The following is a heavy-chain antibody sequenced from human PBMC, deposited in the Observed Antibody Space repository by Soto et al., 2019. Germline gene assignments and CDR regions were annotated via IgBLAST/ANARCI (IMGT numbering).Heavy chain of an antibody. D-gene: IGHD6-19*01. CDR3: ASHSGIAVAGNWFDP. V-gene: IGHV4-59*01. Sequence: QVQLQESGPGLVKPSETLSLTCTVSGGSISSYYWSWIRQPPGKGLEWIGYIYYSGSTNYNPSLKSRVTISVDTSKNQFSLKLSSVTAADTAVYYCASHSGIAVAGNWFDPWGQGTLVTVSS. J-gene: IGHJ5*02. CDR1: GGSISSYY. CDR2: IYYSGST.